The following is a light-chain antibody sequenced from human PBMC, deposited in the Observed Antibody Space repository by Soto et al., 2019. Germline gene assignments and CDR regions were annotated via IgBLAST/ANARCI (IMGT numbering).Light chain of an antibody. CDR3: QQYGSSPPYT. V-gene: IGKV3-20*01. CDR2: GTS. Sequence: EIVLTQSPGTLSLSPGERATLSCRASQSVSRSYLAWYQQKPGQAPRLLIYGTSSRATGIQDRFSGSGSGIDFTLTISRLEPEDFAVYYCQQYGSSPPYTFGLGTKLEIK. J-gene: IGKJ2*01. CDR1: QSVSRSY.